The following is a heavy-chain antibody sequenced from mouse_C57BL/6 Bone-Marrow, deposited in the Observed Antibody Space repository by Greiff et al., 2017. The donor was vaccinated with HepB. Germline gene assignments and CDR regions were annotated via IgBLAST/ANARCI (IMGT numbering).Heavy chain of an antibody. CDR2: IWSGGST. CDR3: ARKPLLYYARNAMDY. J-gene: IGHJ4*01. Sequence: VQLVESGPGLVQPSQSLSITCTVSGFSLTSYGVHWVRQSPGKGLEWLGVIWSGGSTDYNAAFISRLSISKDNSKSQVFFKMNSLQADDTAIYYCARKPLLYYARNAMDYWGQGTSVTVSS. CDR1: GFSLTSYG. D-gene: IGHD2-1*01. V-gene: IGHV2-2*01.